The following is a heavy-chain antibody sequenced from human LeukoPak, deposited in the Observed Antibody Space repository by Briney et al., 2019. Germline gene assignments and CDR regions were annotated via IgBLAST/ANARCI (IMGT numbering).Heavy chain of an antibody. CDR2: ISSSSSTI. V-gene: IGHV3-48*02. J-gene: IGHJ4*02. CDR3: ARVGSSSSWRKLYYFDY. Sequence: GGSLRLSCAASGFTFSSYSMNWVRQAPGKGLEWVSYISSSSSTIYYADSVKGRFTISRDNAKNSLYLQMNSLRDEDTAVYYCARVGSSSSWRKLYYFDYWGQGTLVTVSS. D-gene: IGHD6-13*01. CDR1: GFTFSSYS.